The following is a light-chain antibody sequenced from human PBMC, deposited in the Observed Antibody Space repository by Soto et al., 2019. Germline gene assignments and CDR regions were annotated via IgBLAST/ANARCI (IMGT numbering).Light chain of an antibody. CDR3: QQYGTSPPERT. J-gene: IGKJ1*01. CDR2: GAS. V-gene: IGKV3-20*01. Sequence: EIVLTQSPGTLSLSPGERATLSCRASQSISSSYLAWYQHKPGQAPRLLIYGASSRATGIPDRFSGSGSGTDFTLTISRLEPEDFAVYYCQQYGTSPPERTFGQGTKVEVK. CDR1: QSISSSY.